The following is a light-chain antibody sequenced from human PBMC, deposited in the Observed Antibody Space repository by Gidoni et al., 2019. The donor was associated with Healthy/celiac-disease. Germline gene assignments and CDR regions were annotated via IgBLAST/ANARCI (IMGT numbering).Light chain of an antibody. Sequence: DSQMTQSPSSLSASVGDRVTITCRASKSISSYLNWDQQKPGKAPKLLIYAASSLQSGVPSRFSGSGSGTDFTLTISSLQPEDFATYYCQQSYSTPLTFGGXTKVEIK. CDR2: AAS. CDR1: KSISSY. V-gene: IGKV1-39*01. J-gene: IGKJ4*01. CDR3: QQSYSTPLT.